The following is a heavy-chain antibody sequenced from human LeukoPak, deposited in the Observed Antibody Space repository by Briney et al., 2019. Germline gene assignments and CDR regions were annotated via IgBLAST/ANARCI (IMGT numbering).Heavy chain of an antibody. CDR2: INHSGST. CDR1: GGSLSGYS. V-gene: IGHV4-34*01. J-gene: IGHJ5*02. CDR3: ARVYVTVVRGSWFDP. D-gene: IGHD3-10*01. Sequence: SETLSLTCAVNGGSLSGYSWSWIRQPPGKGLEWIGEINHSGSTNYNASLTSRVTISADTSQNQFSRKLRSVTAADTAVYYCARVYVTVVRGSWFDPWGQGTLVTVSS.